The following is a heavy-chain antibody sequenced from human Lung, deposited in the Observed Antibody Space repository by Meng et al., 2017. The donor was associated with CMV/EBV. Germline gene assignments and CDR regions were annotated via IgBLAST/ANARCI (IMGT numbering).Heavy chain of an antibody. CDR3: VKTPLQNILVVAGADFDY. J-gene: IGHJ4*01. CDR2: IFPGDSDT. D-gene: IGHD2-15*01. V-gene: IGHV5-51*06. Sequence: GEXXKISCKTSGYSFSSYWIAWVRQMPGKGLEWMGIIFPGDSDTSYSPSFQGHVTISVDKSISTAHLQWSSLTTLDSAMYSSVKTPLQNILVVAGADFDYWXHGTXVTVSS. CDR1: GYSFSSYW.